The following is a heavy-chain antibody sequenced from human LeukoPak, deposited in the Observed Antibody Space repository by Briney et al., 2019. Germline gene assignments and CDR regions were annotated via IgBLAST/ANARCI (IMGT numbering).Heavy chain of an antibody. V-gene: IGHV4-38-2*02. Sequence: PSQTLSLTCTVSGYSISSGYYWGWIRQPPGKGLEWIGSIYHSGSTYYNPSLKSRVTISVDTSKNQFSLKLSSVTAADPAVYYCARDWIYDILTGPPFDYWGQGTLVTVSS. J-gene: IGHJ4*02. D-gene: IGHD3-9*01. CDR2: IYHSGST. CDR1: GYSISSGYY. CDR3: ARDWIYDILTGPPFDY.